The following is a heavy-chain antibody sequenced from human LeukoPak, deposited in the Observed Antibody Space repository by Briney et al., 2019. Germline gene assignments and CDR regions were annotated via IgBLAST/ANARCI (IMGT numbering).Heavy chain of an antibody. CDR3: ARVKAEDDFWSGYYRSLGYYGMDV. CDR2: ISAYNGNT. Sequence: ASVTVSCKASGYTFTSYGISWVRQAPGQGLEWMGWISAYNGNTNYAQKLQGRVTMTTDTSTSTAYMELRSLRSDDTAVYYCARVKAEDDFWSGYYRSLGYYGMDVWGQGTTVTVSS. CDR1: GYTFTSYG. J-gene: IGHJ6*02. V-gene: IGHV1-18*01. D-gene: IGHD3-3*01.